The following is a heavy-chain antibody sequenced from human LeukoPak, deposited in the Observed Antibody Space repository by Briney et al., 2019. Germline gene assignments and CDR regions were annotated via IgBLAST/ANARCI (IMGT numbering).Heavy chain of an antibody. J-gene: IGHJ4*02. CDR1: GGSFSGYY. D-gene: IGHD3-22*01. CDR3: AREFVGGYYDSSGYFDY. CDR2: INHSGST. V-gene: IGHV4-34*01. Sequence: SETLSLTCAVYGGSFSGYYWSWIRQPPGKGLEWIGEINHSGSTNYNPSLKSRVTISVDTSKNQFSLKLSSVTAADTAVYYCAREFVGGYYDSSGYFDYWGQGTLVTVSS.